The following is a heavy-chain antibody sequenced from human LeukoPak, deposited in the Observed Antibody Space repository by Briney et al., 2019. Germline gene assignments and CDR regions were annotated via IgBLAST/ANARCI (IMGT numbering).Heavy chain of an antibody. J-gene: IGHJ4*02. V-gene: IGHV3-23*01. CDR3: AKVGIGVYSSSSARGY. D-gene: IGHD6-6*01. CDR2: ISGSGGSA. Sequence: GGSLRLSCAASGFTFSSYAMSWVRQAPGKGLEWVSAISGSGGSAYYADSVKGRFTISRDNSKNTLYLQMNSLRAEDTAVYYCAKVGIGVYSSSSARGYWGQGTLVTVSS. CDR1: GFTFSSYA.